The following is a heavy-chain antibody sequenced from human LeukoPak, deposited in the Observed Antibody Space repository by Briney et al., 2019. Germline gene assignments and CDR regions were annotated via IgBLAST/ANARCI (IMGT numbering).Heavy chain of an antibody. D-gene: IGHD4-23*01. J-gene: IGHJ6*03. Sequence: SETLSLTCTVSGGSISSRSDYWGWIRQTPGKGLEWIGNLDSSGSTYYNPSLKSHVTISVGTSKNQFSLNLRSVTAADTAIYFCSRSHDYGGLYFYYYIDAWAKGTTVTVSS. CDR3: SRSHDYGGLYFYYYIDA. V-gene: IGHV4-39*01. CDR2: LDSSGST. CDR1: GGSISSRSDY.